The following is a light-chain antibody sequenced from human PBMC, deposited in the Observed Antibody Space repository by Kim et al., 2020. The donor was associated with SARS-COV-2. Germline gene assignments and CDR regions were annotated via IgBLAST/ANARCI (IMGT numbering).Light chain of an antibody. J-gene: IGLJ3*02. CDR1: NIGSKS. CDR3: QVWDSSSDHWV. Sequence: APGKTARITCGGNNIGSKSVHWYQQKPCQAPVLVIYYDSDRPAGIPERVSGSNSGNTATLTISRVGAGDEADYYCQVWDSSSDHWVFGGGTQLTVL. V-gene: IGLV3-21*04. CDR2: YDS.